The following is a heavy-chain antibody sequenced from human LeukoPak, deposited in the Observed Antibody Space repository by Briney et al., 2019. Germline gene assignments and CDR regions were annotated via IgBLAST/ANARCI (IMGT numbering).Heavy chain of an antibody. Sequence: PGGSLRLSCASSGFNFKTNTMIWLRQAPGKGLKWVSSITGDCNYIFYADSVKGRFTISRDNAKNSLYLQMDSLRAEDTAIYYCARTPFGYTSSWWGQGTLVTVSS. D-gene: IGHD6-13*01. CDR3: ARTPFGYTSSW. CDR1: GFNFKTNT. J-gene: IGHJ4*02. V-gene: IGHV3-21*04. CDR2: ITGDCNYI.